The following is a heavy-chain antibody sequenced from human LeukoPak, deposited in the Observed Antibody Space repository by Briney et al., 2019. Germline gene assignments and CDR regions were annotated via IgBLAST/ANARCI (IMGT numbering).Heavy chain of an antibody. J-gene: IGHJ3*02. V-gene: IGHV3-21*01. CDR1: GFTFSSYS. CDR3: ARHFEPYDLTRWSAFDI. Sequence: GGSLRLSCAASGFTFSSYSMNWVRQAPGQGLEWVSSITSSNSYIYYADSVKGRFTISRDNAKNSLYLQMSSLRAEDTAVYYCARHFEPYDLTRWSAFDIWGQGTMVTVSS. CDR2: ITSSNSYI. D-gene: IGHD3-9*01.